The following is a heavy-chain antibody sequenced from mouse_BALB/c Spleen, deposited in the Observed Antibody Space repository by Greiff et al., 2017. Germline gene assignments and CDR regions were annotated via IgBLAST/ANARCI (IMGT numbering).Heavy chain of an antibody. CDR2: IFPGTGTT. CDR1: GYTFTSYW. V-gene: IGHV1S132*01. Sequence: VQLQESGAELVKPGASVKLSCKTSGYTFTSYWIQWVKQRPGQGLGWIGEIFPGTGTTYYNEKFKGKATLTIDTSSSTAYMQLSSLTSEDSAVYFCARAGDGYFDDWGQGTTLTVSS. J-gene: IGHJ2*01. D-gene: IGHD2-3*01. CDR3: ARAGDGYFDD.